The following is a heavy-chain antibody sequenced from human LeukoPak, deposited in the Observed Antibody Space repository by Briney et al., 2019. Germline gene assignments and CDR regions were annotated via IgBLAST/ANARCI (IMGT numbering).Heavy chain of an antibody. D-gene: IGHD6-13*01. J-gene: IGHJ5*02. V-gene: IGHV4-61*01. CDR2: IHYSGST. Sequence: SETLSLTCTVSGGSVSSGSYYWSWIRQPPGRGLEWIAFIHYSGSTSYNPSLKSRVSISIDTSKNQFSVNLSPVTAADTAVYYCARGGASSQWFDPWGQGTLVTVSS. CDR3: ARGGASSQWFDP. CDR1: GGSVSSGSYY.